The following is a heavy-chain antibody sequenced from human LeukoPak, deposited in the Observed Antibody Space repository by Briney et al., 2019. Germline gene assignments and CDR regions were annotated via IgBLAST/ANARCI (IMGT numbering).Heavy chain of an antibody. Sequence: ASVKVSCKASGYTFTSYYMHWVRQAPGQGLEWMGIINPSGGSTSYAQKFQGRVTMTRDTSTSTVYMELSSLRSEDTAVYYCARMYYDFWSGYTPYDPWGQGTLVTVSS. CDR2: INPSGGST. CDR3: ARMYYDFWSGYTPYDP. D-gene: IGHD3-3*01. J-gene: IGHJ5*02. CDR1: GYTFTSYY. V-gene: IGHV1-46*01.